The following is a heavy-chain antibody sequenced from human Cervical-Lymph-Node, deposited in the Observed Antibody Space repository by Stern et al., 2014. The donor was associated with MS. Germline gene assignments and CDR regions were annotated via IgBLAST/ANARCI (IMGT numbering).Heavy chain of an antibody. V-gene: IGHV3-9*01. CDR3: ARVTMVRGNGMDV. CDR1: GFTFDDYA. J-gene: IGHJ6*02. D-gene: IGHD3-10*01. Sequence: VQLGQSGGGLEQPGRSLRLSCVASGFTFDDYAMHWVRQAPGKGLEWVAGISWNSVRIGYADSVKGRFTISRDKAKNSLYLQMSSLRPEDTALYYCARVTMVRGNGMDVWGQGTTVSVSS. CDR2: ISWNSVRI.